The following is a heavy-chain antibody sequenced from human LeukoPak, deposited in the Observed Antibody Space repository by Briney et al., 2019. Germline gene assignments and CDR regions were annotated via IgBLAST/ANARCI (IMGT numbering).Heavy chain of an antibody. CDR3: ARTYYDYVWGSYRFHWFDP. V-gene: IGHV1-2*02. Sequence: ASVKVSCKASGYTFTGYYMHWVRQAPGQGLEWMGWINPNSGGTNYARKFQGRVTMTRDTSISTAYMELSRLRSDDTAVYYCARTYYDYVWGSYRFHWFDPWGQGTLVTVSS. D-gene: IGHD3-16*02. CDR1: GYTFTGYY. J-gene: IGHJ5*02. CDR2: INPNSGGT.